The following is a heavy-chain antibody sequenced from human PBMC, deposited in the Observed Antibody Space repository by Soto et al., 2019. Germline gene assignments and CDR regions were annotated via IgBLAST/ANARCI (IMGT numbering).Heavy chain of an antibody. CDR2: ISYDGSNK. CDR3: ARDGGEISTMVLVDYYYGMDV. Sequence: PGGSLRLSCAASGFTFSSSAMHWVRQAPGKGLEWVAVISYDGSNKYYADSVKGRFTISRDNSKNTLYLQMNSLRAEDTAVYYCARDGGEISTMVLVDYYYGMDVWGQGTTVTVSS. J-gene: IGHJ6*02. CDR1: GFTFSSSA. V-gene: IGHV3-30-3*01. D-gene: IGHD3-10*01.